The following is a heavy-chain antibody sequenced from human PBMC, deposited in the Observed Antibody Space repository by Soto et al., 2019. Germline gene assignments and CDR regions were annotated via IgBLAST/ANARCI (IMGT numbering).Heavy chain of an antibody. D-gene: IGHD5-12*01. Sequence: ASVKVSCKTSGYTFTGYYMHWVRQAPGQGLEWMGWINPNSGDTNYAPKFQGRVTMTRETSFSTVYMELSRLRSDDTAVYYCARVVEMATIKAFDIWGQGTMVTVSS. CDR3: ARVVEMATIKAFDI. J-gene: IGHJ3*02. CDR2: INPNSGDT. V-gene: IGHV1-2*02. CDR1: GYTFTGYY.